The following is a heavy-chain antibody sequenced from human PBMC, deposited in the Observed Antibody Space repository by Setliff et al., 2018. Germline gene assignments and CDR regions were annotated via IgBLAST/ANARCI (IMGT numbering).Heavy chain of an antibody. V-gene: IGHV4-39*02. CDR2: MYSSGTT. D-gene: IGHD2-21*01. Sequence: PSETLSLTCIVSSGSISTSNYFWGWVRQPPGRGLEWIGGMYSSGTTNYNPSLKSRVTMSVDTSKSLLSLKLSSVTTTDTAVYYCAGLFRDGWNYSDSWGQGTLVTVSS. CDR1: SGSISTSNYF. J-gene: IGHJ4*02. CDR3: AGLFRDGWNYSDS.